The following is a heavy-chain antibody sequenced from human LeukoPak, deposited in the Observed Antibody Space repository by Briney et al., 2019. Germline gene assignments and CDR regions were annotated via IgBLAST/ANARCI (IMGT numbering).Heavy chain of an antibody. J-gene: IGHJ4*02. D-gene: IGHD5-18*01. V-gene: IGHV1-2*02. CDR2: INPNSGGT. Sequence: GASVKVSCKASGYTFTSYVIHWVRQAPGQRLEWMGWINPNSGGTNYAQKFQGRVTMTRDTSISTAYMEPSRLRSDDTAVYYCARAKGRGYSYVVWVYWGQGTLVTVSS. CDR3: ARAKGRGYSYVVWVY. CDR1: GYTFTSYV.